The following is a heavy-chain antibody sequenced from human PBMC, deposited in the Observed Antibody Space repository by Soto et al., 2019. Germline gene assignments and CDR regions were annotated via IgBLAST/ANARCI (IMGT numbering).Heavy chain of an antibody. Sequence: GRSLRLSCAASGFTFSSYAMSWVRQAPGKGLEWVSAISGSGGGTYYADSVKGRFTISRDNSKNTLYLQMNSLRAEDTAVYYCAKDVVVAVADTPDDAFDIWGRWTMVPVS. CDR3: AKDVVVAVADTPDDAFDI. V-gene: IGHV3-23*01. J-gene: IGHJ3*02. CDR2: ISGSGGGT. CDR1: GFTFSSYA. D-gene: IGHD2-15*01.